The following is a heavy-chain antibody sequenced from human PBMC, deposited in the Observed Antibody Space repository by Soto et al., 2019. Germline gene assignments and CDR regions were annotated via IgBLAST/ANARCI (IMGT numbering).Heavy chain of an antibody. V-gene: IGHV6-1*01. Sequence: QSQTLSLTCAISGDSVSSNSAAWNWIRQSPSRGLEWLGRTYYRSKWYNDYAVSVKSRITINPDTSKNQFSLQLNSVTPEDTAVYYCASSAEVAAAGTGYYYYGMDVWGQGTTVTVSS. CDR1: GDSVSSNSAA. CDR3: ASSAEVAAAGTGYYYYGMDV. D-gene: IGHD6-13*01. CDR2: TYYRSKWYN. J-gene: IGHJ6*02.